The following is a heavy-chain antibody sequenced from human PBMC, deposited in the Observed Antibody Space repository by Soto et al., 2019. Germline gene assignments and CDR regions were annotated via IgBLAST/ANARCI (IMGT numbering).Heavy chain of an antibody. Sequence: AVKLSCKASGGTFSSYAISWVRQAPGQGLEWMGGIIPIFGTANYAQKFQGRVTITADKSTSTAYMELSSLRSEDTAVYYCARAKIAAAGPNLFDSCGQRTLVTVS. CDR3: ARAKIAAAGPNLFDS. CDR1: GGTFSSYA. CDR2: IIPIFGTA. D-gene: IGHD6-13*01. J-gene: IGHJ5*01. V-gene: IGHV1-69*06.